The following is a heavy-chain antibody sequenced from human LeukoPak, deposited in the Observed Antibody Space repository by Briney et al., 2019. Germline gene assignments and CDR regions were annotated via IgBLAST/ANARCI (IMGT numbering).Heavy chain of an antibody. CDR3: ARTPLLWFGDYYYYYGMDV. J-gene: IGHJ6*02. V-gene: IGHV3-23*01. CDR1: GFTFSSYA. Sequence: PGGSLRLSCAASGFTFSSYAMTWVRQPPGKGLEGVSSITGSTGSTYYADSVKGRFTISRDNSKNTLYLQMNSLRAEDTAVYYCARTPLLWFGDYYYYYGMDVWGQGTTVTVSS. CDR2: ITGSTGST. D-gene: IGHD3-10*01.